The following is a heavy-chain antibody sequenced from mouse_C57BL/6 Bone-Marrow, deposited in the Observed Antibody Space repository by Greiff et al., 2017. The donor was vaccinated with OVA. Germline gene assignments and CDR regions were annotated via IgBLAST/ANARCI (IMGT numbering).Heavy chain of an antibody. J-gene: IGHJ4*01. D-gene: IGHD1-1*01. Sequence: VQLQQSGPELVKPGASVKISCKASGYSFTGYYMNWVKQSPEKSLEWIGEINPSTGGTTYNQKFKAKATLTVDKSSSTAYMQLKSLTSEDSAVYYCARDYYGSSYDCYAMDYWGQGTSVTVSS. V-gene: IGHV1-42*01. CDR2: INPSTGGT. CDR1: GYSFTGYY. CDR3: ARDYYGSSYDCYAMDY.